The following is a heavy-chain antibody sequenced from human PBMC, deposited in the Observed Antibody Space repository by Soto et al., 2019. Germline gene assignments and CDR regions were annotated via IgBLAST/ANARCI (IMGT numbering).Heavy chain of an antibody. CDR3: ARDSSSSGDYYYYMDV. CDR1: GFTFSSYA. D-gene: IGHD6-6*01. Sequence: PGGSLRLSCAASGFTFSSYAMSWVRQAPGKGLEWVSAISGSGGSTYYADSVKGRFTISRDNSKNSLYLQMNSLRAEDTAVYYCARDSSSSGDYYYYMDVWGKGTTVTVSS. J-gene: IGHJ6*03. V-gene: IGHV3-23*01. CDR2: ISGSGGST.